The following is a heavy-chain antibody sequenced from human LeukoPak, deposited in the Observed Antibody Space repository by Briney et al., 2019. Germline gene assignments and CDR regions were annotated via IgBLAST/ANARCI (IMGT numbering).Heavy chain of an antibody. V-gene: IGHV3-20*04. Sequence: GGSLRLSCAASGFTFDDYGMSWVRQAPGKGLEWVSGINWNGGSTGYADSVKGPFTISRDNAKNSLYLQMNSLRAEDTALYYCARDFRYSSGWYSFLGDDAFDIWGQGTMVTASS. CDR2: INWNGGST. D-gene: IGHD6-19*01. CDR3: ARDFRYSSGWYSFLGDDAFDI. J-gene: IGHJ3*02. CDR1: GFTFDDYG.